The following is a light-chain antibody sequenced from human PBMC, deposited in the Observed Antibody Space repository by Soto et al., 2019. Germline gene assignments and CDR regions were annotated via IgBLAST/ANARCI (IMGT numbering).Light chain of an antibody. CDR1: TRDIAGYNY. V-gene: IGLV2-14*01. Sequence: ALTQPASVSGSLGQSITISCTGTTRDIAGYNYISWYQQLPGKAPKLMIYQVTIRPSGISNRFSGSKSGNTASLTISGLQAEDEADYYCTSFSSSTSLYVFGTGTKVTV. CDR2: QVT. CDR3: TSFSSSTSLYV. J-gene: IGLJ1*01.